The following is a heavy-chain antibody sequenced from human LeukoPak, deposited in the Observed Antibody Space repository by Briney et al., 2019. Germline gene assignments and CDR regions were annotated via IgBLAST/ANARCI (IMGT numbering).Heavy chain of an antibody. J-gene: IGHJ4*02. CDR1: GFTFSSCA. D-gene: IGHD3-9*01. CDR2: ISGSGGDT. Sequence: PGGSLRLSCAASGFTFSSCAMTWVRQAPGKGLAWVSSISGSGGDTYYADSVKGRFTISRDNSKNTLYLQMNSLRAEDTAVYYCARGNYDILTGPDYWGQGTLVTVSS. CDR3: ARGNYDILTGPDY. V-gene: IGHV3-23*01.